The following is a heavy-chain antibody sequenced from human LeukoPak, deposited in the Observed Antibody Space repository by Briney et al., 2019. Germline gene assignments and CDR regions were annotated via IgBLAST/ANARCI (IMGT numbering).Heavy chain of an antibody. CDR1: GGSISSYY. V-gene: IGHV4-59*01. Sequence: SETLSLTCTVSGGSISSYYWSWIRQPPGKGLEWIGYIYYSGSTNYNPSLKSRVTISVGTSKNQFSLKLSSVTAADTAVYYCARDNSVGDTAWWFDPWGQGTLVTVSS. CDR3: ARDNSVGDTAWWFDP. D-gene: IGHD1-26*01. J-gene: IGHJ5*02. CDR2: IYYSGST.